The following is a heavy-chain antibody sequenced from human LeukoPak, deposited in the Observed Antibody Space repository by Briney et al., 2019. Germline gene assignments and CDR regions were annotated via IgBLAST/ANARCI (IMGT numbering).Heavy chain of an antibody. CDR2: IRSDGSNK. D-gene: IGHD2-15*01. CDR1: GFTFSSYG. Sequence: GGSLRLSCAASGFTFSSYGMHWGRQAPGKGLEWVAFIRSDGSNKYYADSVKGRFTISRDNAKNSLYLQMNSLRAEDTAVYYCARDWVVVVAATDYYGMDVWGQGTTVTVSS. J-gene: IGHJ6*02. CDR3: ARDWVVVVAATDYYGMDV. V-gene: IGHV3-30*02.